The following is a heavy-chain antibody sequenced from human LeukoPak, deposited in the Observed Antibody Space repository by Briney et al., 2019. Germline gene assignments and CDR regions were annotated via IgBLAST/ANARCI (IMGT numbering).Heavy chain of an antibody. CDR1: GGSISVGGGY. D-gene: IGHD1-1*01. CDR2: IYYSGST. CDR3: AGETTATTHYYYYYIDV. Sequence: SETLSLTCTVSGGSISVGGGYWSWIRQHPVKGLEWIGYIYYSGSTFYNPSLKSRVTISVDTSKNHFSLRLSSVTAADTAVYYCAGETTATTHYYYYYIDVWGKGTRVTVSS. V-gene: IGHV4-31*03. J-gene: IGHJ6*03.